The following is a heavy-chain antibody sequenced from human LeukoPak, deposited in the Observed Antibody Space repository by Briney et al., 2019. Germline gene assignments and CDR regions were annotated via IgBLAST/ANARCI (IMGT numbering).Heavy chain of an antibody. D-gene: IGHD3-10*01. CDR1: GFTFSDSP. V-gene: IGHV3-73*01. J-gene: IGHJ3*02. CDR3: TRRYYKSDGFYRTDAFDI. Sequence: GGSLRLSCAASGFTFSDSPIHWAGPASGKGLEWVGRIRVKADGSATAYSTSMKGRFIISRDDSMNTANMKMNVLKAEDTAVYYCTRRYYKSDGFYRTDAFDIWGQGRMVTVSS. CDR2: IRVKADGSAT.